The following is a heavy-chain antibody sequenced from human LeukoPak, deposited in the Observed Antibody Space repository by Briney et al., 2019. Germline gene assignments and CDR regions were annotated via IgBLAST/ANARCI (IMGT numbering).Heavy chain of an antibody. J-gene: IGHJ4*02. CDR1: GFTFSNAW. CDR2: IKSKTDGGTT. V-gene: IGHV3-15*01. Sequence: KAGGSLRLSCAAFGFTFSNAWMSWVRQAPGKGLEWVGRIKSKTDGGTTDYAAPVKGRFTISRDDSKNTLYLQMNSLKTEDTAVYYCTTDPLLRITFGGVIAIDYWGQGTLVTVSS. CDR3: TTDPLLRITFGGVIAIDY. D-gene: IGHD3-16*02.